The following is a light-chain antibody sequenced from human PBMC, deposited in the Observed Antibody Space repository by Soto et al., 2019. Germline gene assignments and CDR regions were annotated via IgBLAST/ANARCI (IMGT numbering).Light chain of an antibody. V-gene: IGLV2-11*01. CDR3: CSYAGCFNYV. CDR2: DVS. J-gene: IGLJ1*01. Sequence: QSALTQPRSVSGSPGQSVTISCTGTSSDVGGYNYVSWYQQHPGKAPKLMIYDVSKRPSGVPDSFSGSKSGNTASLTISGLQVVYEADYYCCSYAGCFNYVFCSGTNVTV. CDR1: SSDVGGYNY.